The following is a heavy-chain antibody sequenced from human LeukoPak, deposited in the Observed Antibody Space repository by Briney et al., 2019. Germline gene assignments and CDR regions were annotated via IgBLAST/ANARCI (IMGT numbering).Heavy chain of an antibody. CDR2: INHSGGT. Sequence: PSETLSLTCAVYGGSFSGYYWSWIRQPPGKGLEWIGEINHSGGTNYNPSLKSRVTISVDTSKNQFSLKLSSVTAADTAVYYCARGLDYYDSSGYRYYFDYWGQGTLVTVSS. CDR1: GGSFSGYY. D-gene: IGHD3-22*01. CDR3: ARGLDYYDSSGYRYYFDY. V-gene: IGHV4-34*01. J-gene: IGHJ4*02.